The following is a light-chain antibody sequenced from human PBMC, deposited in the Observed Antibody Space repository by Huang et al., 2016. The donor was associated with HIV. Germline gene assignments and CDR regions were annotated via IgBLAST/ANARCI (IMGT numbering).Light chain of an antibody. CDR2: GTS. V-gene: IGKV1-39*01. CDR1: DNITSF. CDR3: QQSFSTLT. Sequence: DIQMTQSPSSLSASVGDSVSISCRATDNITSFWYWYHQKPGTAPRLLIYGTSTLQSGVPSRFSGRGSGTDFTLTIRSLQPEDIGTYYCQQSFSTLTFGGGTKVQIK. J-gene: IGKJ4*01.